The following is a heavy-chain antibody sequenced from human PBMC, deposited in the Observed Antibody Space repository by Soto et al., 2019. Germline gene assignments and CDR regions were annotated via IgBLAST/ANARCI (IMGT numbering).Heavy chain of an antibody. CDR1: GFTFSSHE. CDR3: ARGRNYDTHFDS. D-gene: IGHD3-16*01. J-gene: IGHJ4*02. V-gene: IGHV3-48*03. Sequence: GGSLRLSCTASGFTFSSHEMNWVRQAPGKGLQWVSYISISGDFKDYPASVRGRFTVSRGNARSSLYLQMDSLRAEDTAVYYCARGRNYDTHFDSWGQGALVTVSS. CDR2: ISISGDFK.